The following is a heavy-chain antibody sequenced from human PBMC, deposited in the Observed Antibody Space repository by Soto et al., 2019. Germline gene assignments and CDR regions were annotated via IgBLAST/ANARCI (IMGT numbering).Heavy chain of an antibody. CDR1: GYTFTSYY. J-gene: IGHJ5*02. D-gene: IGHD3-10*01. V-gene: IGHV1-46*01. CDR2: INPSGGST. Sequence: ASVKVSCKASGYTFTSYYMHWVRQAPGQGLEWMGIINPSGGSTSYAQKFQGRVTMTRDTSTSTVYMELSSLRSEDTAVYYCARSAIDYYGSGSYSPWFDPWGQGTLVTVSS. CDR3: ARSAIDYYGSGSYSPWFDP.